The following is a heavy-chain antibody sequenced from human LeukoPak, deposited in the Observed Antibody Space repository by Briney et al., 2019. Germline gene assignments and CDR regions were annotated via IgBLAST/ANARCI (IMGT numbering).Heavy chain of an antibody. CDR2: IGNTET. D-gene: IGHD5-18*01. CDR1: GFPFETNA. V-gene: IGHV3-23*01. Sequence: GGSLRLSCATSGFPFETNAMSWVRQAPGKGLEWVATIGNTETFYADSVTGRFTIPRDNSKNTVNLQMNRLRVEDTAIYYCAKDWIQFNRVFDCFDSWGQGTLVTVSS. CDR3: AKDWIQFNRVFDCFDS. J-gene: IGHJ4*02.